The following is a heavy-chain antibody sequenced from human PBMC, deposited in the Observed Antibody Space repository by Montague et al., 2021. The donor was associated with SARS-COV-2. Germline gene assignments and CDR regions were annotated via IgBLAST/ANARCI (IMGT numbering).Heavy chain of an antibody. J-gene: IGHJ6*04. D-gene: IGHD2-8*01. V-gene: IGHV4-59*01. CDR2: IYYSGST. CDR3: ARLLTSCTNGVCRTYYYYALDV. CDR1: GGSISGFY. Sequence: SETLSLTCTLSGGSISGFYWSWIRQPPGKGLEWIGYIYYSGSTKXNPSLESRVAVSVDRSKNQVSLKLTSVTAADTAVYYCARLLTSCTNGVCRTYYYYALDVWGKGTTVTVSS.